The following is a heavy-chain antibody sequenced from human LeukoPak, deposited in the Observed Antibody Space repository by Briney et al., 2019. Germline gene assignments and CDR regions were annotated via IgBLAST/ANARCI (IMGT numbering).Heavy chain of an antibody. CDR3: TTRSGDFWSGFVN. Sequence: ASVTVSFKVSGNSLSELSIQWVRQAPGKGREGMGGFDPEEAKMVYAQNFQGRVTMTEETSTQTAYMELSGLTSDDTAVYYCTTRSGDFWSGFVNWGQGSLVTVSS. CDR1: GNSLSELS. J-gene: IGHJ4*02. CDR2: FDPEEAKM. V-gene: IGHV1-24*01. D-gene: IGHD3-3*01.